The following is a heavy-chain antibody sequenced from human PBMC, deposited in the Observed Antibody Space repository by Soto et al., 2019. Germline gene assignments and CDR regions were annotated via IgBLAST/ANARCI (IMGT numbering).Heavy chain of an antibody. CDR1: GYTFTSYY. CDR2: INPSGGST. J-gene: IGHJ2*01. V-gene: IGHV1-46*03. D-gene: IGHD6-6*01. CDR3: AREPSIAARPRYFDL. Sequence: QVQLVQSGAEVKKPGASVKVSCKASGYTFTSYYMHWVRQAPGQGLEWMGIINPSGGSTSYAQKCQGRVTMTRDTSTSTGYMELSSLRSEVTAVYYCAREPSIAARPRYFDLWGRGTLVTVSS.